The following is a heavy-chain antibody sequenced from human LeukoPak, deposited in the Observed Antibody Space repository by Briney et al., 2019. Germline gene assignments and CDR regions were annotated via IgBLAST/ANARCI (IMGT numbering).Heavy chain of an antibody. CDR2: INIGGTNT. CDR1: GFTFNDYY. CDR3: ARDAISSSSEDYYYYYMDV. D-gene: IGHD6-6*01. J-gene: IGHJ6*03. Sequence: GGSLRLSCAASGFTFNDYYMSWIRQAPGKGLEWLSYINIGGTNTHYADSVKGRFTISRDNAKNSLYLQMNSLRAEDTAVYYCARDAISSSSEDYYYYYMDVWGKGTTVTVSS. V-gene: IGHV3-11*01.